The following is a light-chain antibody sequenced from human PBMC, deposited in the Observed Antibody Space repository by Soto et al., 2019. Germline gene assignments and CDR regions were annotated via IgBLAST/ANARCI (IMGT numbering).Light chain of an antibody. CDR1: QGVSSSS. Sequence: EIVLTQSPGTLSLSPGERATLSCRASQGVSSSSLAWYQQKPDQAPRLLIYGASSRATGIPDRFSGSGSGTDFTLTISSLEPEDLAVYYCQQYGSSPFTFGPGTKVDIK. V-gene: IGKV3-20*01. J-gene: IGKJ3*01. CDR3: QQYGSSPFT. CDR2: GAS.